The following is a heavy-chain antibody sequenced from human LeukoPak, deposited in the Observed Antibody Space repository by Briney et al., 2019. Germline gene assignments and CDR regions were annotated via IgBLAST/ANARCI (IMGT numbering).Heavy chain of an antibody. CDR3: ARDSSEGVRFSEWLAIDGMDV. Sequence: GASVKVSCKASGYTFTGHYMHWVRQAPGQGLEWMGRINPNSGGTDYAQKFQGRVTMTRDTSISTAYMELSGLRSDDTAVYYCARDSSEGVRFSEWLAIDGMDVWGQGTTVTVSS. J-gene: IGHJ6*02. CDR2: INPNSGGT. D-gene: IGHD3-3*01. V-gene: IGHV1-2*06. CDR1: GYTFTGHY.